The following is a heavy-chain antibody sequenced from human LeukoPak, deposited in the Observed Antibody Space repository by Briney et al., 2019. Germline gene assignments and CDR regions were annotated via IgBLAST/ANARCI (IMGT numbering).Heavy chain of an antibody. Sequence: PSETLSLTCAVYGGSFSGYYWSWIRQPPGKGLEWIGEINHSGSTNYNPSLKSRVTISVDTSKNQFSLKLSSVTAADTAAYYCGIGLDYWGQGTLVTVSS. V-gene: IGHV4-34*01. CDR1: GGSFSGYY. CDR2: INHSGST. CDR3: GIGLDY. J-gene: IGHJ4*02.